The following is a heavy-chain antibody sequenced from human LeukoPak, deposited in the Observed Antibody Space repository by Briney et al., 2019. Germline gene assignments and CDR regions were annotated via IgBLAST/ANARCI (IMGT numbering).Heavy chain of an antibody. D-gene: IGHD4-23*01. CDR2: IKQDGSEK. CDR3: ASGRWKNDY. CDR1: GFTFSSYA. V-gene: IGHV3-7*01. J-gene: IGHJ4*02. Sequence: QPGGSLRLSCAAPGFTFSSYAMSWVRQAPGKGLEWVANIKQDGSEKYYVDSVKGRFTVSRDNAKNSLYLQMNSLRAEDTAVYYCASGRWKNDYWGQGTLVTVAS.